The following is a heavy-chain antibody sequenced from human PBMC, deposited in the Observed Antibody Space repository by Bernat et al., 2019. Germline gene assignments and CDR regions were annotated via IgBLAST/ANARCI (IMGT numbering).Heavy chain of an antibody. CDR2: ISGDGGST. Sequence: EVQLVESGGGVVQPGGSLRLSCAASGFTFDDYAMHWVRQAPGKGLEWVSLISGDGGSTYYAESVKGRFTISRDNSKNTLYLQMNSLRAEDTAVYYCAKVSVGSPNQTQQLYWYFDLWGRGTLVTVSS. J-gene: IGHJ2*01. CDR3: AKVSVGSPNQTQQLYWYFDL. CDR1: GFTFDDYA. V-gene: IGHV3-43*02. D-gene: IGHD6-13*01.